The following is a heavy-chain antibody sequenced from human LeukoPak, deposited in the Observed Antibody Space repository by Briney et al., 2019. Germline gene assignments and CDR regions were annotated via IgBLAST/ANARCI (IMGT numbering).Heavy chain of an antibody. J-gene: IGHJ4*02. CDR3: ARDGSSMGTNFDY. CDR2: ISPSSSYI. V-gene: IGHV3-21*01. CDR1: GFTFSSYS. D-gene: IGHD1-7*01. Sequence: GGSLRLSCAASGFTFSSYSMNWVRQAPGKGLEWVSSISPSSSYIYYADSVKGRFTISRDNAKNSLYLQMNSLRAEDTAVYYCARDGSSMGTNFDYWGQGTLVTVSS.